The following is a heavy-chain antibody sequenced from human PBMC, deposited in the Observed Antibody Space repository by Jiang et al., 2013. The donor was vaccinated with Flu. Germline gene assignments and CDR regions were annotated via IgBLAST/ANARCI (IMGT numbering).Heavy chain of an antibody. Sequence: VQLLESGGGLVQPGGSLRLSCAASLFTFSAYSMSWVRQAPGKGLELVSTINSGGDGTYCADSVKGRFTISRDNSKNTLYLQMNSLRAEDTAVYYCSKRGVRGEILRYFDYWGQGTQVTVSS. CDR2: INSGGDGT. D-gene: IGHD3-10*01. CDR3: SKRGVRGEILRYFDY. CDR1: LFTFSAYS. J-gene: IGHJ4*02. V-gene: IGHV3-23*01.